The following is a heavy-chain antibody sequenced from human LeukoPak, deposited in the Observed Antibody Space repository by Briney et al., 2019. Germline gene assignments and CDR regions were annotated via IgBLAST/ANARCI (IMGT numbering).Heavy chain of an antibody. CDR3: ATVPYSRAAGGEYYFDY. Sequence: ASVKVSCTVSGYTLTELSMHWVRQAPGKGLEWMGGFDPEDGETIYAQKFQGRVTMTEDTSTDTAYMELSSLRSEDTAVYYCATVPYSRAAGGEYYFDYWGQGTLVTVST. CDR1: GYTLTELS. CDR2: FDPEDGET. V-gene: IGHV1-24*01. D-gene: IGHD6-13*01. J-gene: IGHJ4*02.